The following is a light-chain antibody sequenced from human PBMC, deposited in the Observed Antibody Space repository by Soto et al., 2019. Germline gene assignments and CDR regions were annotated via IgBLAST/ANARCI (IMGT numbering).Light chain of an antibody. Sequence: QSVLTQPPSASGSPGQSVTISCTGTSSDVGGYNYVSWYQQHPGKAPKLLIYEVSKRPSGVPDRFSASKSGNTASLTVSGLQAEDEADYYCAAWDDSLSGYVFGTGTKVTVL. J-gene: IGLJ1*01. CDR3: AAWDDSLSGYV. V-gene: IGLV2-8*01. CDR2: EVS. CDR1: SSDVGGYNY.